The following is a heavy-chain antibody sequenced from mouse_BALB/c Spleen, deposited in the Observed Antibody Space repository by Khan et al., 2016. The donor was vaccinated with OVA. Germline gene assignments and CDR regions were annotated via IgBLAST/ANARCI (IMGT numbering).Heavy chain of an antibody. J-gene: IGHJ2*01. D-gene: IGHD1-1*01. CDR2: IKYSGSP. CDR1: GYSITSDYA. Sequence: EVQLQESGPGLVKPSQSLSLTCTVTGYSITSDYAWNWIRQFPGNKLEWMGYIKYSGSPSYNPSLKSRISIPRNTSQHQFFLQLSSVTTEDTATYYCARSGTISTVVATDFDSWGQGTTLTVSS. CDR3: ARSGTISTVVATDFDS. V-gene: IGHV3-2*02.